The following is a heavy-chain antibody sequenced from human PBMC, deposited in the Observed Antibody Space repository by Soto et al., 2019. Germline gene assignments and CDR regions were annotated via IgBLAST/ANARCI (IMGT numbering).Heavy chain of an antibody. CDR3: VRAAGYSGNDYVYYYGMDV. J-gene: IGHJ6*02. CDR1: GFTFSNYG. V-gene: IGHV3-33*01. Sequence: QVQLVESGGVVVQPGRSLRLSCAASGFTFSNYGMHWVRQAPAKGLEWVALVWYDGWNKNYVDSVKGRVTISRDNSKNTLYLQMNSLSDEDTAVYYCVRAAGYSGNDYVYYYGMDVWGQGTTVTVSS. CDR2: VWYDGWNK. D-gene: IGHD5-12*01.